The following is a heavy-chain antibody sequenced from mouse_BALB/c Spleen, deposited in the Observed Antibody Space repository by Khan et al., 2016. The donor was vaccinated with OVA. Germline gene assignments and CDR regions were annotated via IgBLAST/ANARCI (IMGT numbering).Heavy chain of an antibody. CDR2: IYSSDSYT. D-gene: IGHD2-13*01. Sequence: QVQLQQPGAALVRPGASVNLSCKASGYTFTNYWINWVKQRPGQGLEWIGNIYSSDSYTNYNQNFKDKATLTVDKSSRTAYMRLSSPTSEDSAVYYCTEGDPGNFDYWGHGTTLTVSS. V-gene: IGHV1-69*02. CDR3: TEGDPGNFDY. J-gene: IGHJ2*01. CDR1: GYTFTNYW.